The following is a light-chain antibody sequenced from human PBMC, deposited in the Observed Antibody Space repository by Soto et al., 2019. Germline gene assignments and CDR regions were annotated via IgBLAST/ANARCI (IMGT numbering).Light chain of an antibody. CDR2: DAS. CDR3: QQLKSYPIT. V-gene: IGKV1-5*01. Sequence: DIVPIPCRASHTISSWLAWYQQKPGKAPTLLIYDASTLERGVPSRFSGTGSGTEFTLSIDSLQPDDFATYYCQQLKSYPITFGQGTRLEI. J-gene: IGKJ5*01. CDR1: HTISSW.